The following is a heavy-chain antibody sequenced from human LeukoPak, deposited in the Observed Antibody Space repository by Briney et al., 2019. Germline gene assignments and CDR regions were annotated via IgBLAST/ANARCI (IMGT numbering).Heavy chain of an antibody. CDR2: IYSGGVT. CDR1: GFIVSSNY. Sequence: PGGSLRLSCALSGFIVSSNYMSWVRQAPGKGLELVSVIYSGGVTNYADSVKGRFTISRDKSKNTLYLQMNSLRAEDTAVYYCVDYDAFDIWGKGTMVTVSS. CDR3: VDYDAFDI. D-gene: IGHD3-16*01. J-gene: IGHJ3*02. V-gene: IGHV3-66*01.